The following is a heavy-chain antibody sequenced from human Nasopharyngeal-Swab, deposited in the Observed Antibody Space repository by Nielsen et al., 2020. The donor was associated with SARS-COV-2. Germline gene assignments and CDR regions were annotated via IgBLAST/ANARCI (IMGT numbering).Heavy chain of an antibody. CDR3: AGVARSSWYVLDNWFDP. Sequence: WIRQPPGKGLEWIGSIYYSGSNYYNPSLKSRVTISVDTSKNQFSLKVTSVAAADTAVYYCAGVARSSWYVLDNWFDPWGHGTLVTVSS. V-gene: IGHV4-39*01. CDR2: IYYSGSN. D-gene: IGHD6-13*01. J-gene: IGHJ5*02.